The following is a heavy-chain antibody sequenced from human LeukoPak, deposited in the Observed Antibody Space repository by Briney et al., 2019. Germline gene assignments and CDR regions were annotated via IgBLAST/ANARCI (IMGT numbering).Heavy chain of an antibody. CDR1: GFTFSSYS. D-gene: IGHD3-22*01. J-gene: IGHJ3*02. V-gene: IGHV3-21*01. CDR3: ARDRSVGYYYDSSGYYNDAFDI. Sequence: PGGSLRLSCAASGFTFSSYSMNWVRQAPGKGLEWVSSISSSTSYIYYADSVKGRFTISRDNAKNSLYLQMNSLRAGDTAVYYCARDRSVGYYYDSSGYYNDAFDIWGQGTMVTVSS. CDR2: ISSSTSYI.